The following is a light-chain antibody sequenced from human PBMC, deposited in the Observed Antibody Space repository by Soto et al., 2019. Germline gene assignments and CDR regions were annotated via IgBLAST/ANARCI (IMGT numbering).Light chain of an antibody. Sequence: EVVMTQSPATLSVSPGERVTLSCRASQSVRDNLAWYPQQPGQAPRLLIYGASTRATTIPARFSGSGSGTEFTLTISRLQSEDFAVYYCQQYDNWPYTFGQGTKLDI. CDR1: QSVRDN. CDR2: GAS. CDR3: QQYDNWPYT. V-gene: IGKV3-15*01. J-gene: IGKJ2*01.